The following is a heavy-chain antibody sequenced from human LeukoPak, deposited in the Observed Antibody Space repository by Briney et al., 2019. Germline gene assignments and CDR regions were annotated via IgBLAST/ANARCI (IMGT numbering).Heavy chain of an antibody. J-gene: IGHJ2*01. V-gene: IGHV3-33*01. D-gene: IGHD3-3*01. CDR3: VRDRSARFFDF. CDR2: IWYDGSNQ. CDR1: GFTFRNHG. Sequence: GRSLRLSCAASGFTFRNHGMYWVRQAPGKGLEWVAIIWYDGSNQYYGDSVKGRFTISRDNSKNMLYLQMNSLRAEDTARYFCVRDRSARFFDFWGRGTLVTVSS.